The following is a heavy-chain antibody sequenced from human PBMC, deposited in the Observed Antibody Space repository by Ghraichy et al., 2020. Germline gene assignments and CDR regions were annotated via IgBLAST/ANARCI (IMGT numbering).Heavy chain of an antibody. CDR3: ARTIVVVPAAMGEDYYYYGMDV. CDR1: GFTFSSYS. D-gene: IGHD2-2*01. CDR2: ISSSSSTI. Sequence: ESLRLSCAASGFTFSSYSMNWVRQAPGKGLEWVSYISSSSSTIYYADSVKGRFTISRDNAKNSLYLQMNSLRDEDTAVYYCARTIVVVPAAMGEDYYYYGMDVWGQGTTVTVSS. J-gene: IGHJ6*02. V-gene: IGHV3-48*02.